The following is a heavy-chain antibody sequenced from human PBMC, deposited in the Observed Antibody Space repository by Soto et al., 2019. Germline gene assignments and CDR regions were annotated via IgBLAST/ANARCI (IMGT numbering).Heavy chain of an antibody. J-gene: IGHJ4*02. Sequence: SETLSLTCAVYGGSFSGYYWSWIRQPPGKGLEWIGEINHSGSTNYNPSLKSRVTISVDTSKNQFSLKLSSVTAADTAVYYCARGNDFSYFDYWGQGTLVTVSS. CDR2: INHSGST. V-gene: IGHV4-34*01. CDR3: ARGNDFSYFDY. D-gene: IGHD3-3*01. CDR1: GGSFSGYY.